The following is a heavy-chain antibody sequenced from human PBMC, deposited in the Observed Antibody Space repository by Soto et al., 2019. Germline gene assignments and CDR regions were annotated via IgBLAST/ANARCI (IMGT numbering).Heavy chain of an antibody. Sequence: QVQLQESGPGLVKPSGTLSLTCAVSGDSVSSPYYWCWVRQPPGKGLEWIGEVFHTGTTSYNPSLRGXVTISMDKSNNHFSLDRTSVPAAETAVYYCARSAGWYAVHSWGPGTLVIVSS. CDR1: GDSVSSPYY. V-gene: IGHV4-4*02. CDR2: VFHTGTT. CDR3: ARSAGWYAVHS. J-gene: IGHJ4*02. D-gene: IGHD6-19*01.